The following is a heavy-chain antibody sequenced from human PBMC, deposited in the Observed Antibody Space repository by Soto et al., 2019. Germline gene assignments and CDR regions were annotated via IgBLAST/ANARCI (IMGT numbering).Heavy chain of an antibody. Sequence: PSETLSLTCAVYGGSFSRYYWSWIRQPPGKGLEWIGEINHSGSTNYNPSLKSRVTISVDTSKNQFSLKLSSVTAADTAVYYCARGYCSSTSCYSVSWFDPWGQGTLVTVSS. CDR3: ARGYCSSTSCYSVSWFDP. CDR2: INHSGST. CDR1: GGSFSRYY. J-gene: IGHJ5*02. V-gene: IGHV4-34*01. D-gene: IGHD2-2*02.